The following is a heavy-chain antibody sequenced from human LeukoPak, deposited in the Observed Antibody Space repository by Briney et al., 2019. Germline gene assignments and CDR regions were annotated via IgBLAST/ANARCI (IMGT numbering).Heavy chain of an antibody. J-gene: IGHJ6*04. CDR2: ISSSGSTI. D-gene: IGHD3-10*02. CDR3: TELGITMIGGV. Sequence: GGSLRLSCAASGFTFSSYAMSWVRQAPGKGLEWVSAISSSGSTIYYADSVKGRFTISRDNAKNSLYLQMNSLRAEDTAVYYCTELGITMIGGVWGKGTTVTISS. V-gene: IGHV3-48*04. CDR1: GFTFSSYA.